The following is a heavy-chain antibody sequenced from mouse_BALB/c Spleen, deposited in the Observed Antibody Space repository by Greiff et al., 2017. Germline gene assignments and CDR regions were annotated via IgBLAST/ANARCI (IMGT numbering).Heavy chain of an antibody. D-gene: IGHD2-1*01. Sequence: EVQLVESGGGLVQPGGSLKLSCAASGFTFSSYTMSWVRQTPEKRLEWVAYISNGGGSTYYPDTVKGRFTISRDNAKNTLYLQMSSLKSEDTAMYYCARRGGNSEAMDYWGQGTSVTVSS. CDR3: ARRGGNSEAMDY. V-gene: IGHV5-12-2*01. CDR2: ISNGGGST. J-gene: IGHJ4*01. CDR1: GFTFSSYT.